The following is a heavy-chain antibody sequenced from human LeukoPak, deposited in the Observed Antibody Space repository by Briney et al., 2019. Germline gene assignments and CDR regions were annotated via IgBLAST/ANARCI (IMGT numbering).Heavy chain of an antibody. D-gene: IGHD2-8*01. CDR2: INTNSGGT. CDR3: ARENGPDYYYGMDV. J-gene: IGHJ6*02. CDR1: GYTFTGYY. V-gene: IGHV1-2*06. Sequence: ASVKVSCKASGYTFTGYYMHWVRQAPGQGLEWMGRINTNSGGTNYAQNFQGRVTMTRDTSISTAYMELTRLRSDDTAVYYCARENGPDYYYGMDVWGQGTTVTVSS.